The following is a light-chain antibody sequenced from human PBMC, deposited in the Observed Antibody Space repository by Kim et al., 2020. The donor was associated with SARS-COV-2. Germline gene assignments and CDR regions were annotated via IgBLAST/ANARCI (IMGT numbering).Light chain of an antibody. CDR3: QQYNSYSYT. CDR1: QSISSW. J-gene: IGKJ2*01. V-gene: IGKV1-5*03. CDR2: KAS. Sequence: DIQMTQSPSTLSASVGDRVTITCRASQSISSWLAWYQQKPGKAPKLLIYKASSLESGDPSRFSGSGSGTEFTLTISSLQPDDFATYYCQQYNSYSYTFGQGTKLEI.